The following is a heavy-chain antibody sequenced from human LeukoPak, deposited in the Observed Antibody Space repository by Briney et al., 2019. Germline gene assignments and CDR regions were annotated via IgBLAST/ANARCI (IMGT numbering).Heavy chain of an antibody. D-gene: IGHD1-26*01. CDR3: ARVSGGYSPKQYYFDY. J-gene: IGHJ4*02. Sequence: ASVKVSCKASGYTFTGYYMHWVRQAPGQGLEWMGRINPNSGGTNYAQKFQGRVTMTRDTSISTAYMELSRLRSDDTAVYYCARVSGGYSPKQYYFDYWGQGTLVTVSS. V-gene: IGHV1-2*06. CDR2: INPNSGGT. CDR1: GYTFTGYY.